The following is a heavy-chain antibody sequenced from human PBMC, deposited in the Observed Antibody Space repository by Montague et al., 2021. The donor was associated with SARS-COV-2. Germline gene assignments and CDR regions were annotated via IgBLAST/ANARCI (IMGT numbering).Heavy chain of an antibody. V-gene: IGHV3-23*01. CDR2: ISGSGGGT. Sequence: SLRLSCAASGFVFHDYAINWIRQAPGKALEWVSAISGSGGGTYYAESVKGRFATSRDTSKNTVFLQMDSLRVEDTALYFCARDDERVGWPLDSWGQGTLVIVSS. CDR3: ARDDERVGWPLDS. J-gene: IGHJ5*01. D-gene: IGHD2-2*01. CDR1: GFVFHDYA.